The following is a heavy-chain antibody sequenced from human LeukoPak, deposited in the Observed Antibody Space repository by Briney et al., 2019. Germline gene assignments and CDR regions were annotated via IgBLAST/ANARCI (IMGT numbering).Heavy chain of an antibody. Sequence: ASVEVSCKVSGYTLTELSVHWVRQAPGKGLEWMGGFDPEDGETIYAQKFQGRVTMTEDTSTDTAYMELSSLRSEDTAVYYCATPTVVVVAASRAFDIWGQGTMVTVSS. V-gene: IGHV1-24*01. CDR2: FDPEDGET. D-gene: IGHD2-15*01. CDR3: ATPTVVVVAASRAFDI. J-gene: IGHJ3*02. CDR1: GYTLTELS.